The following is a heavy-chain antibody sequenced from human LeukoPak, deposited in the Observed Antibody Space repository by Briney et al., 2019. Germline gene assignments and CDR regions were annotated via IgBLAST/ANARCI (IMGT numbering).Heavy chain of an antibody. Sequence: HRASVKVSCKASGYTFTGYYMHWVRQAPGQGLEWMGWINPNSGGTNYAQKFQGRVTMTRDTSISTAYMELSRLRSDDTAVYYCARGAGWLLRPHVNDAFDIWGQGTMVTVSS. V-gene: IGHV1-2*02. CDR2: INPNSGGT. D-gene: IGHD3-22*01. CDR1: GYTFTGYY. CDR3: ARGAGWLLRPHVNDAFDI. J-gene: IGHJ3*02.